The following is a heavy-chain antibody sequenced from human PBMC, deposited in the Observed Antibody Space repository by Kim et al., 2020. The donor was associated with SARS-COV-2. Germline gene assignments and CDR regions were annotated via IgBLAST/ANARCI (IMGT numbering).Heavy chain of an antibody. D-gene: IGHD2-2*01. V-gene: IGHV1-3*01. Sequence: ASVKVSCKASGYTFTNYAMHWVRQAPGQRLEWMGWIDAANGNTKYSQRFQGRVTITRDTSASTAYMELSSLRSEDTAVYYCARTFAYCSSTSCYEGPGFDPWGQGTLVTVSS. CDR1: GYTFTNYA. CDR2: IDAANGNT. CDR3: ARTFAYCSSTSCYEGPGFDP. J-gene: IGHJ5*02.